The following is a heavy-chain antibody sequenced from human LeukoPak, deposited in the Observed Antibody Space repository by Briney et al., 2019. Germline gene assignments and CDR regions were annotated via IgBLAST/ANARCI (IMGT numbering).Heavy chain of an antibody. CDR3: AKGVNDFWSGYYDY. V-gene: IGHV3-30*18. CDR1: GFTFSSYG. Sequence: GGSLRLSCAASGFTFSSYGMHWVRQAPGKGLEWVAVISYDGSNKYYADSVKGRFTISRDNSKNTLYLQMNSLRAEDTAVYYCAKGVNDFWSGYYDYWGQGTLVTVSS. D-gene: IGHD3-3*01. CDR2: ISYDGSNK. J-gene: IGHJ4*02.